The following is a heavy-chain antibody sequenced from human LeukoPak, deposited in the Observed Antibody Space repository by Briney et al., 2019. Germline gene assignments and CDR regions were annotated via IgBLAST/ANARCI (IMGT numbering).Heavy chain of an antibody. V-gene: IGHV4-30-4*01. Sequence: KPSQTLSPTCTVSGGSISSGDYYRSWIRQPPGKGLEWIGYIYYSGSTYYNPSLKSRVTISVDTSKNQFCLKLSSVTAADTAVYYCARAGSSVYVWGSYRVGPFDYWGQGTLVTVSS. CDR2: IYYSGST. CDR3: ARAGSSVYVWGSYRVGPFDY. J-gene: IGHJ4*02. D-gene: IGHD3-16*02. CDR1: GGSISSGDYY.